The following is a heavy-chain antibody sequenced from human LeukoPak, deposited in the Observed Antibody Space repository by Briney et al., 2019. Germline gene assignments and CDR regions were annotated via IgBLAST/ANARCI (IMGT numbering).Heavy chain of an antibody. V-gene: IGHV4-34*01. CDR2: INHSGST. CDR1: GGSFSGYY. D-gene: IGHD4-17*01. Sequence: SETLSLTCAVYGGSFSGYYWSWIRQPPGKGLEWIGEINHSGSTNYNPSLKSRVTISVDTSKNQFSLKLSSVTAADTAVYYCATNDYGDYGSDYWGQGTLVTVSS. J-gene: IGHJ4*02. CDR3: ATNDYGDYGSDY.